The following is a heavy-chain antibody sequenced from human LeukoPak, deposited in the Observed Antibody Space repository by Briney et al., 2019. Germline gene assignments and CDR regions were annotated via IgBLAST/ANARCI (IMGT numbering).Heavy chain of an antibody. V-gene: IGHV3-21*01. CDR2: ISSGSVYI. Sequence: GGSLRLSCAASGFTFSSYSMNWVRQVPGKGLEWVSSISSGSVYIYYADSVKGRFTISRDNAKNSLYLQMNSLRAEGTAVYYCARDTSGWDYYYYYYYMDVWGKGTTVTISS. J-gene: IGHJ6*03. CDR3: ARDTSGWDYYYYYYYMDV. D-gene: IGHD6-19*01. CDR1: GFTFSSYS.